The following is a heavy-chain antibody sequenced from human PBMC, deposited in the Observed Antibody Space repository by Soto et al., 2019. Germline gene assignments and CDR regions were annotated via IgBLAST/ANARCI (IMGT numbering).Heavy chain of an antibody. Sequence: LETLSLTCTVSGGSISRYYWSWIRQPAGKGLEWIGRIYWSGGTNYNPSLKSRVTMSLDSSKKQFYLKMNSVTAADTAVYYCARGSAAGVDYGMDVWGQGTTVTVSS. CDR3: ARGSAAGVDYGMDV. D-gene: IGHD6-13*01. CDR2: IYWSGGT. CDR1: GGSISRYY. V-gene: IGHV4-4*07. J-gene: IGHJ6*02.